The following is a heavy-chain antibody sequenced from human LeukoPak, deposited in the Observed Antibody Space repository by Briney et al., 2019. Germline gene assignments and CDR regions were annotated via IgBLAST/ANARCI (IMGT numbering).Heavy chain of an antibody. Sequence: ASVKVSCKASGGSFSSYAISWVRQAPGQGLEWMGRIIPILGIANYAQKFQGRVTITADKSTSTAYMELSSLRSEDTAVYYCARGVPAAIDWFDPWGQGTLVTVSS. CDR1: GGSFSSYA. J-gene: IGHJ5*02. V-gene: IGHV1-69*04. D-gene: IGHD2-2*02. CDR2: IIPILGIA. CDR3: ARGVPAAIDWFDP.